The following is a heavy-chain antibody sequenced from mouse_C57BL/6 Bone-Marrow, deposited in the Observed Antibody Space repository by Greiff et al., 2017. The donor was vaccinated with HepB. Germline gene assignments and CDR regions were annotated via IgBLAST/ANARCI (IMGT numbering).Heavy chain of an antibody. D-gene: IGHD2-5*01. CDR2: IWSGGST. CDR3: ARNYVGAYYSNFDY. CDR1: GFSLTSYG. V-gene: IGHV2-2*01. J-gene: IGHJ2*01. Sequence: QVQLQQSGPGLVQPSQSLSITCTVSGFSLTSYGVHWVRQSPGKGLEWLGVIWSGGSTDYNAAFISRLSISKDNSKSQVFFKMNSLQADDTAIYYCARNYVGAYYSNFDYWGQGTTLTVSS.